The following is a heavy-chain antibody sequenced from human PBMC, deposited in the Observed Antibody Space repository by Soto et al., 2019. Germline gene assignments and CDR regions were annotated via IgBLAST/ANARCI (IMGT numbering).Heavy chain of an antibody. CDR2: ISSSSSTI. D-gene: IGHD3-16*02. CDR3: ARVFPYDNIWGSYRQNDAFDI. CDR1: GFTFSSYS. J-gene: IGHJ3*02. Sequence: GGSLRLSCAASGFTFSSYSMNWVRQAPGKGLEWVSYISSSSSTIYYADSVKGRFTISRDNAKNSLYLQMNSLRAEDTAVYYCARVFPYDNIWGSYRQNDAFDIWGQGKMVTVSS. V-gene: IGHV3-48*01.